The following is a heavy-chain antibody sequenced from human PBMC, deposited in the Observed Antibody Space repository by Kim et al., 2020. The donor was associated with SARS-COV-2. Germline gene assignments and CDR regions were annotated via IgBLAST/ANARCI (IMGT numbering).Heavy chain of an antibody. CDR3: ARVSAYASGSDF. Sequence: GGSLRLSCAASGFTFSHYSMNWVRQAPGKGLEWLSYINNTEASIFYADSMRGRFTISRDNAKNSVYLQMNSLRDEDTAMYYCARVSAYASGSDFWGRGTLVTVSS. CDR1: GFTFSHYS. D-gene: IGHD6-19*01. V-gene: IGHV3-48*02. J-gene: IGHJ4*02. CDR2: INNTEASI.